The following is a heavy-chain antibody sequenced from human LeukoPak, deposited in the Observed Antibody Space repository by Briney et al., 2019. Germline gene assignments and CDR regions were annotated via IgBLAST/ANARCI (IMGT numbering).Heavy chain of an antibody. D-gene: IGHD1-1*01. V-gene: IGHV5-51*03. CDR3: ARRTYSDAFDI. J-gene: IGHJ3*02. CDR1: GYSFTTYW. Sequence: KPGESLKISCKGSGYSFTTYWIGWVRQMPGKGLEWMGIIDPRDSDTRYSPSFQGQVTISADMSISTAYLQWGSLKASDTAMYYRARRTYSDAFDIWGQGAMVTVSS. CDR2: IDPRDSDT.